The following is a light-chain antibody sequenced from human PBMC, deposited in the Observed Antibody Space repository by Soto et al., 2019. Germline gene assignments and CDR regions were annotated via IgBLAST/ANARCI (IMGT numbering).Light chain of an antibody. Sequence: EIVLTQSPGTLSLSPGERATLSCRASQSVTSNYLAWYQQKPGQAPRLLIFDASTRATGIPDRLSGSGSGTDFTLTISRLEPEDFAVYYCHQYDRSPTFGGGTKVEIK. V-gene: IGKV3-20*01. CDR1: QSVTSNY. J-gene: IGKJ4*01. CDR3: HQYDRSPT. CDR2: DAS.